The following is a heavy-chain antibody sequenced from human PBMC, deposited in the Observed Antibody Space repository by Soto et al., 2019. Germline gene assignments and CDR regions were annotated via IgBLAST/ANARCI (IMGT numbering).Heavy chain of an antibody. CDR1: GGSISSGGYS. V-gene: IGHV4-30-2*01. J-gene: IGHJ6*02. CDR3: ARGRAAGGFPSRYYYYYGMDV. CDR2: IYHSGST. D-gene: IGHD6-13*01. Sequence: PSETLSLTCAVSGGSISSGGYSWSWIRQPPGKGLEWIGYIYHSGSTYYNPSLKSRVTISVDTSKNQFSLKLSSVTAADTAVYYCARGRAAGGFPSRYYYYYGMDVWGQGTTVTVSS.